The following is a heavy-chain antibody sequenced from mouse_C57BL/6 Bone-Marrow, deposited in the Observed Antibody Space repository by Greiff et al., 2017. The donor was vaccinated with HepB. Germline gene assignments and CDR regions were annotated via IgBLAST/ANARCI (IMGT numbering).Heavy chain of an antibody. J-gene: IGHJ3*01. D-gene: IGHD4-1*01. V-gene: IGHV6-3*01. CDR1: GFTFSNYW. CDR3: TVTGWFAY. Sequence: EVQRVESGGGLVQPGGSMKLSCVASGFTFSNYWMNWVRQSPEKGLEWVAQIRLKSDNYATHYAESVKGRFTISRDDSKSSVYLQMNNLRAEDTGIYYCTVTGWFAYWGQGTLVTVSA. CDR2: IRLKSDNYAT.